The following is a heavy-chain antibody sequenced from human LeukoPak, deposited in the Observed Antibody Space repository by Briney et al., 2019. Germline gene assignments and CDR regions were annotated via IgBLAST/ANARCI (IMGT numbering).Heavy chain of an antibody. V-gene: IGHV4-59*01. Sequence: SETLSLTCTVSRGSISSYSWSWIRQPPGKGLEWIGYIYYSGNTNYNPSLKSRVTISVDTSRNQFSLNLSSVTAADTAIYYCARHFCSGDNCYYFDYWGRGTLVTVSS. D-gene: IGHD2-15*01. CDR2: IYYSGNT. J-gene: IGHJ4*02. CDR1: RGSISSYS. CDR3: ARHFCSGDNCYYFDY.